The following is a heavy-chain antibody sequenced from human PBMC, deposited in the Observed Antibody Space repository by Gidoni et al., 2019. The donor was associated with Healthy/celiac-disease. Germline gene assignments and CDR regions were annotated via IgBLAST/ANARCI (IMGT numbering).Heavy chain of an antibody. Sequence: QVQLVESGGGVVKPGRSLRLSCAASGFTFSSYGMHWVRHAPGKGLESVAVISYDGSNKYYADSVKGRFTISRDNSKNTLYLQMNSLRAEDTAVYYCAKVLDHNWNYSLDYWGQGTLVTVSS. CDR1: GFTFSSYG. J-gene: IGHJ4*02. V-gene: IGHV3-30*18. CDR3: AKVLDHNWNYSLDY. D-gene: IGHD1-7*01. CDR2: ISYDGSNK.